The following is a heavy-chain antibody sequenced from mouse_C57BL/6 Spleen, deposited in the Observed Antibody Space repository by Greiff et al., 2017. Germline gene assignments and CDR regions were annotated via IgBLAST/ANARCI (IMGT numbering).Heavy chain of an antibody. J-gene: IGHJ3*01. V-gene: IGHV1-52*01. Sequence: VQLQQPGAELVRPGSSVKLSCKASGYTFTSYWMHWVKQRPIQGLEWIGNIDPSDSETHYNQKFKDKATLTVDKSSSTAYMQLSSLTSEDSAVYYCARSNSNTWFAYWGQGTLVTVSA. D-gene: IGHD2-5*01. CDR2: IDPSDSET. CDR3: ARSNSNTWFAY. CDR1: GYTFTSYW.